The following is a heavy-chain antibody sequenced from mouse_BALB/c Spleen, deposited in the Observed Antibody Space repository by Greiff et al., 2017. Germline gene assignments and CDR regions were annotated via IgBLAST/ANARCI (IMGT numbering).Heavy chain of an antibody. CDR1: GFTFSSFG. Sequence: EVQRVESGGGLVQPGGSRKLSCAASGFTFSSFGMHWVRQAPEKGLEWVAYISSGSSTIYYADTVKGRFTISRDNPKNTLFLQMTSLRSEDTAMYYCARWGGYDYAMDYWGQGTSVTVSS. D-gene: IGHD2-2*01. CDR3: ARWGGYDYAMDY. J-gene: IGHJ4*01. CDR2: ISSGSSTI. V-gene: IGHV5-17*02.